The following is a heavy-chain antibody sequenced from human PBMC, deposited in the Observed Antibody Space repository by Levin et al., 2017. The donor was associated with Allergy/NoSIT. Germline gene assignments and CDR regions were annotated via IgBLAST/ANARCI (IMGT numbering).Heavy chain of an antibody. CDR3: AKAHDYYMDV. J-gene: IGHJ6*03. V-gene: IGHV3-30*18. CDR1: GFTFSSYG. CDR2: ISYDGSNK. Sequence: LSLTCAASGFTFSSYGMHWVRQAPGKGLEWVAVISYDGSNKYYADSVKGRFTISRDNSKNTLYLQMNSLRAEDTAVYYCAKAHDYYMDVWGKGTTVTVSS.